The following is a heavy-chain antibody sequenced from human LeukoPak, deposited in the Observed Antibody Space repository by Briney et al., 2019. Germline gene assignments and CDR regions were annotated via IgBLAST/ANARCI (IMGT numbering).Heavy chain of an antibody. V-gene: IGHV3-20*04. CDR2: INWNGGST. D-gene: IGHD3-10*01. Sequence: GGSLRLSCAASGFTFDDYGMSWVRQAPGKGLEWVSGINWNGGSTGYADSVKGRFTISRDNAKNSLYLQMNGLRDEDTAVYYCARDQSDYYGSGSYSEGSYWGQGTLVTVSS. J-gene: IGHJ4*02. CDR1: GFTFDDYG. CDR3: ARDQSDYYGSGSYSEGSY.